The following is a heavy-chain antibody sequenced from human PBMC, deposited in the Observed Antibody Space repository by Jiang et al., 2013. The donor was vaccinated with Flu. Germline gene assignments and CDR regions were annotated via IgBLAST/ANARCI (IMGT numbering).Heavy chain of an antibody. V-gene: IGHV3-49*03. J-gene: IGHJ5*02. CDR2: IRSKAYGGTT. CDR1: GFTFGDYA. CDR3: TRDYSVLMVYAIVPDSFDP. D-gene: IGHD2-8*01. Sequence: VQLVESGGGLVQPGRSLRLSCTASGFTFGDYAMSWFRQAPGKGLEWVGFIRSKAYGGTTEYAASVKGRFTISRDDSKSIAYLQMNSLKTEDTAVYYCTRDYSVLMVYAIVPDSFDPWGQGTLVTVSS.